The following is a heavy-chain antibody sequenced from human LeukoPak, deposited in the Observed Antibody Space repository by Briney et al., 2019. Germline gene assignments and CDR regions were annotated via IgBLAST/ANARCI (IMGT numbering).Heavy chain of an antibody. CDR1: GGSISSYY. CDR2: IYYSGST. CDR3: ARHAVAFTYFDY. J-gene: IGHJ4*02. Sequence: SETLSLTCTVSGGSISSYYWSWIRQPPGKGLEWIGYIYYSGSTNYNPSLKSRVTISVDTSKNQFSLKLSSVTAADTAVYYCARHAVAFTYFDYWGQGTLVTVSS. D-gene: IGHD6-19*01. V-gene: IGHV4-59*01.